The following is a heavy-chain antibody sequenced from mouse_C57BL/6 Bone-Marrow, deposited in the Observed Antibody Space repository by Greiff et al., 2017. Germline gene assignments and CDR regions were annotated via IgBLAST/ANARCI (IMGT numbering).Heavy chain of an antibody. CDR2: IRSKSNNYAT. V-gene: IGHV10-1*01. J-gene: IGHJ3*01. CDR1: GFSFNTYA. Sequence: EVKLEESGGGLVQPKGSLKLSCAASGFSFNTYAMNWVRQAPGKGLEWVARIRSKSNNYATYYADSVKDRFTISRADSESRLYLQMNNLKTEDTAMYYCVRHYNYGNYGFGYWGQGTLVTVSA. CDR3: VRHYNYGNYGFGY. D-gene: IGHD2-1*01.